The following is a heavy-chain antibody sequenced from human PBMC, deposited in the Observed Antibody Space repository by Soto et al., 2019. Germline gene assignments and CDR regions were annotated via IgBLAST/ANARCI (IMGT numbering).Heavy chain of an antibody. J-gene: IGHJ6*02. D-gene: IGHD6-13*01. CDR3: ARERITPTDTGDFYHYGLDV. Sequence: ASVKVSCKASGYTFTDYYVHWVRQAPGPGLEWVGWINPNSGDTKYAQKFQARVTLTRDTSITTAYMELTSLDSDDTAVYYCARERITPTDTGDFYHYGLDVWGQGTTVTVSS. CDR2: INPNSGDT. CDR1: GYTFTDYY. V-gene: IGHV1-2*02.